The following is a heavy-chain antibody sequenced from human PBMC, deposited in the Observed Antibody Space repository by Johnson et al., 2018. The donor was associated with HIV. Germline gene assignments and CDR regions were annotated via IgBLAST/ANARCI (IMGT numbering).Heavy chain of an antibody. CDR2: ISYDGSNK. Sequence: QEQLVESGGGLVQPGGSLRLSCAASGFTFSSYAMSWVRQAPGKGLEWVAVISYDGSNKSYADSVKGRFTISRDNSKNSLYLKMNSLRAEATALYYCERERGSFEYSSSFAFDIWGQGTMVTVSS. J-gene: IGHJ3*02. CDR3: ERERGSFEYSSSFAFDI. V-gene: IGHV3-30*04. CDR1: GFTFSSYA. D-gene: IGHD6-6*01.